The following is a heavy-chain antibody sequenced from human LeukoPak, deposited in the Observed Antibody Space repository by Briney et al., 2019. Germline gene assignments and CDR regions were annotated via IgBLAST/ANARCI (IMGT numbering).Heavy chain of an antibody. Sequence: ASVTVSCKASGYTFTGYYIHWVRQAPGQGLEWMGLIHPSGASTNYAQKFQDRVSMTRDTSTSTVYMGLSSLGSEDTAVDYCARGPRITMVRGGQWYYYMDVWGKGTTVTISS. D-gene: IGHD3-10*01. J-gene: IGHJ6*03. CDR3: ARGPRITMVRGGQWYYYMDV. CDR1: GYTFTGYY. CDR2: IHPSGAST. V-gene: IGHV1-46*01.